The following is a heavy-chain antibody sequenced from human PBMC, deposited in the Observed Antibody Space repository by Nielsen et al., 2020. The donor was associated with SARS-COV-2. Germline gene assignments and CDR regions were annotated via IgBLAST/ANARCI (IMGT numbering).Heavy chain of an antibody. CDR3: AKEYSSSGWYNYYYYYGMDV. CDR1: GFTFSSYG. CDR2: ISYDGSNK. J-gene: IGHJ6*02. Sequence: GGSLRLSCAASGFTFSSYGMHWVRQAPGKGLEWVAVISYDGSNKYYADSVKGRFTISRDNSKNTLYLQMNSLRAEDTAVYYCAKEYSSSGWYNYYYYYGMDVWGQGTTVTVSS. V-gene: IGHV3-30*18. D-gene: IGHD6-19*01.